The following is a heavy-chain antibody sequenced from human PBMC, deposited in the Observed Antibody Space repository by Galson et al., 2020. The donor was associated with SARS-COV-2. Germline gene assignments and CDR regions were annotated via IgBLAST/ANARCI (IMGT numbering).Heavy chain of an antibody. CDR2: ISSSSSTI. Sequence: GESLKISCAASVRSNYMSWVRQAPGKGLEWVSYISSSSSTIYYADSVKGRFTISRDNAKNSLYLQMNSLRDEDTAVYYCARDRGGVAYYYYGMDVWGQGTTVTVSS. CDR1: VRSNY. J-gene: IGHJ6*02. D-gene: IGHD2-15*01. V-gene: IGHV3-48*02. CDR3: ARDRGGVAYYYYGMDV.